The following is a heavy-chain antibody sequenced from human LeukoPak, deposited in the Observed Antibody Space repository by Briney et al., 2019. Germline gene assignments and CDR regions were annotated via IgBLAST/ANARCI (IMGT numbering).Heavy chain of an antibody. V-gene: IGHV4-38-2*02. CDR3: ARVRGDGYNWGYFDY. CDR1: GYSISSGYY. Sequence: SETLSLTCTVSGYSISSGYYWGWIRRPPGKGLEWIGSIYHSGSTYYNPSLKSRVTISVDTSKNQFSLKLSSVTAADTAVYYCARVRGDGYNWGYFDYWGQGTLVTVSS. D-gene: IGHD5-24*01. J-gene: IGHJ4*02. CDR2: IYHSGST.